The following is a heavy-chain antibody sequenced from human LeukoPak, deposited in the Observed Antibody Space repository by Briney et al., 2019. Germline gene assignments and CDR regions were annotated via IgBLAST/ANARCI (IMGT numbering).Heavy chain of an antibody. V-gene: IGHV1-2*06. Sequence: ASVKVSCKASGYTFTSYYMHWVRQAPGQGLEWMGRINPNSGGTNYAQKFQGRVTMTRDTSISTAYMELSRLRSDDTAVYYCARGLWFGEYYFDYWGQGTLVTVSS. CDR1: GYTFTSYY. CDR2: INPNSGGT. D-gene: IGHD3-10*01. CDR3: ARGLWFGEYYFDY. J-gene: IGHJ4*02.